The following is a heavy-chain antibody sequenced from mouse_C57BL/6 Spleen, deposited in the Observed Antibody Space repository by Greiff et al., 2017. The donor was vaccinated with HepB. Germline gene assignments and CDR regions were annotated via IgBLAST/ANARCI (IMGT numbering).Heavy chain of an antibody. D-gene: IGHD1-1*01. CDR3: AVGNSYGSSPYYAMDY. CDR1: GFNIKDYY. CDR2: IDPEDGET. J-gene: IGHJ4*01. Sequence: DVKLQESGAELVKPGASVKLSCTASGFNIKDYYMHWVKQRTEQGLEWIGRIDPEDGETKYAPKFQGKATITADTSSNTAYLQLSSLTSEDTAVYYCAVGNSYGSSPYYAMDYWGQGTSVTVSS. V-gene: IGHV14-2*01.